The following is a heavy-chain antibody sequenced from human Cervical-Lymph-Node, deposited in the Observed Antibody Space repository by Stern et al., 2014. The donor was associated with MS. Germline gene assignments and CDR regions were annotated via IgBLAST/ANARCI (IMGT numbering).Heavy chain of an antibody. D-gene: IGHD3-22*01. Sequence: QVHLQESGPGLVKPSETLSLTCTVSGGSISSYYWRWIRQPAGKGLEWIGRIYTSGSTNYNPSLKSRLPMAVDPSKNQSSLKLSSVTAADTAVYYCARGRNYYDSSYGMDVWGQGTTVTVSS. V-gene: IGHV4-4*07. CDR1: GGSISSYY. CDR3: ARGRNYYDSSYGMDV. CDR2: IYTSGST. J-gene: IGHJ6*02.